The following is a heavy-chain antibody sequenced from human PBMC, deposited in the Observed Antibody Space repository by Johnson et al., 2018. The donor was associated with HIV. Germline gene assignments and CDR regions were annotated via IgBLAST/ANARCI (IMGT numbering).Heavy chain of an antibody. CDR2: IRYDGSNK. CDR1: AFTFSSYG. Sequence: QVQLVESGGGVVQPGGSLRLSCAASAFTFSSYGMHWVRQAPGKGLEWVAFIRYDGSNKYYADSVKGRFTISRDNSKNTLFLQMNSLRTEDTAVYYCARDIYDSSDDAFDIWGQGTMVTVSS. J-gene: IGHJ3*02. V-gene: IGHV3-30*02. CDR3: ARDIYDSSDDAFDI. D-gene: IGHD3-22*01.